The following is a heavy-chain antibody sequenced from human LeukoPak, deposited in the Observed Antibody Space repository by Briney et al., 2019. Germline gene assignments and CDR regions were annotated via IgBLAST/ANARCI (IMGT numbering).Heavy chain of an antibody. D-gene: IGHD6-19*01. J-gene: IGHJ4*02. Sequence: PGGSLRLSCAASGFTVSSNYMSWVRQAPGKGLEWVSYISSTSSTIYYADSVKGRFTVSRDNAEKSLYLQMNSLRAEDTAVYYCARTWNNGGWYVTFDYWGQGTLVTVSS. CDR3: ARTWNNGGWYVTFDY. CDR1: GFTVSSNY. V-gene: IGHV3-48*04. CDR2: ISSTSSTI.